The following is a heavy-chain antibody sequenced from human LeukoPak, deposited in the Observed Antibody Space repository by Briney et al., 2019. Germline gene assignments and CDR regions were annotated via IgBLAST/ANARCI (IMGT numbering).Heavy chain of an antibody. CDR1: GGSISSGDYY. J-gene: IGHJ6*03. CDR3: DRAYDFWSGNYYYYMDV. V-gene: IGHV4-30-4*08. CDR2: IYYSGST. Sequence: PSETLSLTCTVSGGSISSGDYYWSWIRQPPGKGLEWIGYIYYSGSTYYNPSLKSRVTISVDTSKNQFSLKLSSVTAADTAVYYCDRAYDFWSGNYYYYMDVWGKGTTVTVSS. D-gene: IGHD3-3*01.